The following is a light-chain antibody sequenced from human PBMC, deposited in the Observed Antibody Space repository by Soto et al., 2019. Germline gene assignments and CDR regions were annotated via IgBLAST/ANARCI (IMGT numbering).Light chain of an antibody. CDR3: QHYDTLPYT. Sequence: EIVLTQSPGTLSLSPGERATLSCRASQSVSTFLAWYQQKPGQAPRLLIYDVSKRAPGIPARFSGSGSGTDFTLTISSLEPEDFATYYCQHYDTLPYTFGQGTKLEIK. J-gene: IGKJ2*01. CDR2: DVS. V-gene: IGKV3-11*01. CDR1: QSVSTF.